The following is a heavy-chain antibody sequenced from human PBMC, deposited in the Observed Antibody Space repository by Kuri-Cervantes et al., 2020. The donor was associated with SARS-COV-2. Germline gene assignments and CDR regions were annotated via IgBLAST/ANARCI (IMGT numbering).Heavy chain of an antibody. D-gene: IGHD2-15*01. CDR3: AKDQHGIVVVVAAIDY. V-gene: IGHV3-30*02. CDR1: GFTFSSYS. CDR2: IRYDGSNK. Sequence: GESLKISCAASGFTFSSYSMNWVRQAPGKGLEWVAFIRYDGSNKYYADSVKGRFTTSRDNSKNTLYLQMNSLRAEDTAVYYCAKDQHGIVVVVAAIDYWGQGTLVTVSS. J-gene: IGHJ4*02.